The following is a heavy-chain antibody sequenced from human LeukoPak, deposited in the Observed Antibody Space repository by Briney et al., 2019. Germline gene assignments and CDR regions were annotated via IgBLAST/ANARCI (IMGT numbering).Heavy chain of an antibody. V-gene: IGHV3-43*02. CDR1: GFTFDDYA. D-gene: IGHD3-10*01. CDR3: ASSVSYYGSGRPNDY. J-gene: IGHJ4*02. CDR2: ISGDGGST. Sequence: GGSLRLSCAASGFTFDDYAMHWVRQAPGKGLEWVSLISGDGGSTYYADSVKGRFTISRDNSKNSLYLHMNSLRTEDTALYYCASSVSYYGSGRPNDYWGQGTLVTVSS.